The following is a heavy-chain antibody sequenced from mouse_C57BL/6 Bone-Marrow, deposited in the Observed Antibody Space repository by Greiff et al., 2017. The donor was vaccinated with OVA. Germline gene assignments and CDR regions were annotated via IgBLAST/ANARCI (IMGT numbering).Heavy chain of an antibody. CDR2: ISYSGST. V-gene: IGHV3-8*01. Sequence: EVKLMESGPGLAKPSQTLSLTCSVTGYSITSDYWNWIRKFPGNKLEYMGYISYSGSTYYNPSLKSRISITRDTSKNQYYLQLNSVTTEDTATYYCASGGYDYGGVYWYFDVWGTGTTVTVSS. CDR1: GYSITSDY. CDR3: ASGGYDYGGVYWYFDV. D-gene: IGHD2-4*01. J-gene: IGHJ1*03.